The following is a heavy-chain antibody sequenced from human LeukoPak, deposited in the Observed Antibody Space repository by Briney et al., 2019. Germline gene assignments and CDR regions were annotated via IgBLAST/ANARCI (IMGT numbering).Heavy chain of an antibody. V-gene: IGHV1-2*02. CDR2: INPNSGGT. Sequence: ASVKVSCNSSGYTFTGYYMHWVRQAPGQGLEWMGWINPNSGGTHYAQEFQGRVTMTRDTSINTAYMELSRLRSDDTAIYYCARGSSIVTSTIDWFDPWGQGALVAVSS. J-gene: IGHJ5*02. CDR3: ARGSSIVTSTIDWFDP. D-gene: IGHD6-6*01. CDR1: GYTFTGYY.